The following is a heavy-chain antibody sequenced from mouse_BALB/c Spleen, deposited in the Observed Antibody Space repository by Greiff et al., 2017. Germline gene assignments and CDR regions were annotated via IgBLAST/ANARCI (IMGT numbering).Heavy chain of an antibody. V-gene: IGHV2-2*02. CDR2: IWSGGST. D-gene: IGHD2-2*01. CDR3: ASVWLRRRNSYAMDY. Sequence: VQLQESGPGLVQPSQSLSITCTVSGFSLTSYGVHWVRQSPGKGLEWLGVIWSGGSTDYNAAFISRLSISKDNSKSQVFFKMNSLQANYTAIYYCASVWLRRRNSYAMDYWGQGTSVTVSS. CDR1: GFSLTSYG. J-gene: IGHJ4*01.